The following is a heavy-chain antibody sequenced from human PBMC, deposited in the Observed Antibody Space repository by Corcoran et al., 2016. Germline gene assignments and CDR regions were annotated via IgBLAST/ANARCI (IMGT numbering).Heavy chain of an antibody. J-gene: IGHJ4*02. D-gene: IGHD4-17*01. Sequence: QVQLQESGPGLVKPSQTLSLTCTVSGGSISSSGYYWSWIRQHTGKGLEWIGYIYYSGTSYYNPSLKSRVTISVETSKNQFSLNLSSVTAADPAVYYCASYHGDGRYFDYWGQGTLVTVSS. CDR1: GGSISSSGYY. CDR3: ASYHGDGRYFDY. V-gene: IGHV4-31*03. CDR2: IYYSGTS.